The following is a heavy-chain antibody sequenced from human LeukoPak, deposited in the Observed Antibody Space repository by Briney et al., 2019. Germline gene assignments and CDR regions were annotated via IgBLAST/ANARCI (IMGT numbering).Heavy chain of an antibody. J-gene: IGHJ6*03. CDR2: IKQDGSEK. V-gene: IGHV3-7*01. Sequence: LGGSLRLSCAASGFTFSSYWMSWVRQAPGKGLEWVANIKQDGSEKYYVDSVKGRFTISRDNAKNSLYLQMNSLRAEDTAVYYCARLRGGQLVGGRNYYMDVWGKGTTVTVSS. CDR3: ARLRGGQLVGGRNYYMDV. CDR1: GFTFSSYW. D-gene: IGHD6-6*01.